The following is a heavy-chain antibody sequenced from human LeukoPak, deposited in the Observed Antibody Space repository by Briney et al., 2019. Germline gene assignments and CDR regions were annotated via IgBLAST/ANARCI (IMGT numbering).Heavy chain of an antibody. CDR3: ARLSPERGYSYGPLDIYFDY. J-gene: IGHJ4*02. V-gene: IGHV3-30*04. CDR1: GFTFSSYA. Sequence: GGSLRLSCAASGFTFSSYAMHWVRQAPGKGLEWVAVISYDGSNKYYADSVKGRFTISRDNAKNSLYLQMNSLRAEDTAVYYCARLSPERGYSYGPLDIYFDYWGQGTLVTASS. CDR2: ISYDGSNK. D-gene: IGHD5-18*01.